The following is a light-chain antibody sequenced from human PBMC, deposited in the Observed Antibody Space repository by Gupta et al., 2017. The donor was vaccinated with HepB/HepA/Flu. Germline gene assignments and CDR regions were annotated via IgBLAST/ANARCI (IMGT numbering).Light chain of an antibody. CDR2: EDN. J-gene: IGLJ2*01. V-gene: IGLV1-51*02. CDR1: SSNIGNNY. Sequence: QSVLTQPPSVSAALRQKVTISCSGSSSNIGNNYVYWYQQLPVSAPKLLIYEDNKRPSGIPDRFSGSKSGTSATLGITVLQTGDEADYYCGTWDSSLSAAVFGGGTELTVL. CDR3: GTWDSSLSAAV.